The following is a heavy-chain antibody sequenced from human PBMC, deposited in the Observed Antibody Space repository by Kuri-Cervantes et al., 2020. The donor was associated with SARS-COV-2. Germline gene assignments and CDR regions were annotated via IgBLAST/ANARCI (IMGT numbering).Heavy chain of an antibody. CDR3: AAGIAVAGMSYYGMDV. D-gene: IGHD6-19*01. CDR2: INPSGGST. CDR1: GYTFTSYY. V-gene: IGHV1-46*01. Sequence: ASVKVSCKASGYTFTSYYMHWVRQAPGQGLEWMGIINPSGGSTSYAQKFQGRVTMTRDTSTSTVYMELSSLRSEDTAVYYCAAGIAVAGMSYYGMDVWGQGTTVTVSS. J-gene: IGHJ6*02.